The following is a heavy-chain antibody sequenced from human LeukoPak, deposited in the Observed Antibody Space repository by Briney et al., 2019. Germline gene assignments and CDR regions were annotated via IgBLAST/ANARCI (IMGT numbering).Heavy chain of an antibody. CDR1: GFTFSSYW. D-gene: IGHD1-14*01. CDR2: INSDGSST. V-gene: IGHV3-74*01. Sequence: GGSLRLSCAASGFTFSSYWMHWVRQAPGKGLVWVSRINSDGSSTSYADSVKGRFPISRDNDKNTLYLQMNSLRAEDTAVYYCVREPQAEYYFDYWGQGTLVTVSS. J-gene: IGHJ4*02. CDR3: VREPQAEYYFDY.